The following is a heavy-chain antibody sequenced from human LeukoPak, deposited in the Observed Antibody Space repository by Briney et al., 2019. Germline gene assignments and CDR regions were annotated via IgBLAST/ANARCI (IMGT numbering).Heavy chain of an antibody. CDR1: GYTYTTDG. J-gene: IGHJ5*02. Sequence: ASVKVSCKASGYTYTTDGISWVRQAPGQGLEWMGWIDTYSGKTNYAQKFQCRVTMTSDTSTSTAYMEMRRLRSDNTAVYYCARDRGIAEADSFDPWGQGTLVTVSS. CDR2: IDTYSGKT. D-gene: IGHD6-13*01. CDR3: ARDRGIAEADSFDP. V-gene: IGHV1-18*01.